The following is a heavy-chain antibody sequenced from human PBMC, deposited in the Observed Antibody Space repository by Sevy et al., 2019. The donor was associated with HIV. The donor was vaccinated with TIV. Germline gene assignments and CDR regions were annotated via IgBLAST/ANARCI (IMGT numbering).Heavy chain of an antibody. J-gene: IGHJ6*02. Sequence: GGSLRLSCAASGFTFSSYWMSWVRQAPGKGLEWVANIKQDGSEKYYVDSVKGRFTISRDNAKNSLYLQMNSLRAEDTAVYYCARDNRGIRKLHYYYGMDVWGQGTTVTVSS. CDR1: GFTFSSYW. CDR2: IKQDGSEK. CDR3: ARDNRGIRKLHYYYGMDV. V-gene: IGHV3-7*01. D-gene: IGHD5-18*01.